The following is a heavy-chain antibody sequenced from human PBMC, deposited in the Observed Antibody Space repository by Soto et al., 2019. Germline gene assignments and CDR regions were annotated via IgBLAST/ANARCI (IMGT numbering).Heavy chain of an antibody. Sequence: EVQLLESGGGLVQPGGSLRLSCAASGFTFSSYAMSWVRQAPGKGLEWVSAISGSGGSTYYADSVKGRFTISRDNSKNTLYLQMNSLRAEDTAVYYCAKSGIVVVPAAKKNWYFDLWGRGTLVTVSS. J-gene: IGHJ2*01. D-gene: IGHD2-2*01. CDR3: AKSGIVVVPAAKKNWYFDL. CDR1: GFTFSSYA. CDR2: ISGSGGST. V-gene: IGHV3-23*01.